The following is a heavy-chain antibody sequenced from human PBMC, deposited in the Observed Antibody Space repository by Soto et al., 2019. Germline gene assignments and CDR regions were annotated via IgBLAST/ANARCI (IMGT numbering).Heavy chain of an antibody. J-gene: IGHJ4*02. CDR3: ARARPGYSSSWYLSFDFDY. CDR2: ISAYNGNT. D-gene: IGHD6-13*01. CDR1: GYTFTSYV. V-gene: IGHV1-18*01. Sequence: GASLKLSCKASGYTFTSYVISWVRQAPGQGLEWMGWISAYNGNTNYAQKLQGRVTMTTDTSTSTAYMELRSLRSEDTAVYYCARARPGYSSSWYLSFDFDYWGQGTLVTVSS.